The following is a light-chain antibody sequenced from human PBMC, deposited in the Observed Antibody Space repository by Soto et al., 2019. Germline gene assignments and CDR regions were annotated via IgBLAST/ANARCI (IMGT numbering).Light chain of an antibody. CDR1: QTISSW. V-gene: IGKV1-5*01. Sequence: DIQMTQSPSTLSASLGDRVTITCRASQTISSWLAWYQQKQGKAPELLIYDASTLESGVPSRFSGSGYGTEFSLTISSLQPDDFATFYCQQYSSFSRTFGQGTKVDIK. CDR2: DAS. CDR3: QQYSSFSRT. J-gene: IGKJ1*01.